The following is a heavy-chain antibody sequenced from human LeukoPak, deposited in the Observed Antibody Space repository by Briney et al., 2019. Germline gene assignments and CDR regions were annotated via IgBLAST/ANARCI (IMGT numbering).Heavy chain of an antibody. Sequence: GGSLRLSCAASGFTFSSYAMSWVRQAPGKGLEWVANIKQDGSEKYYVDSVKGRFTISRDNAKNSLYLQMNSLRAEDTAVYYCARDLDFWSGSQSYFDYWGQGTLVTVSS. V-gene: IGHV3-7*01. CDR3: ARDLDFWSGSQSYFDY. CDR1: GFTFSSYA. J-gene: IGHJ4*02. D-gene: IGHD3-3*01. CDR2: IKQDGSEK.